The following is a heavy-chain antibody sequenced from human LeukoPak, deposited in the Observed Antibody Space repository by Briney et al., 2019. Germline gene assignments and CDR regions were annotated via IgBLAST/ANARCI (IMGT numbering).Heavy chain of an antibody. CDR3: ARGRGLRFLEWLFINWCDP. V-gene: IGHV4-34*01. CDR2: INHSGST. J-gene: IGHJ5*02. Sequence: SETLSLTCAVYGGSFSGYYWSWIRQPPGKGLEWIGEINHSGSTNYNPSLKSRVTISVDTSKNQFSLKLSSVTAADTAVYYCARGRGLRFLEWLFINWCDPWGQGTLVTVSS. CDR1: GGSFSGYY. D-gene: IGHD3-3*01.